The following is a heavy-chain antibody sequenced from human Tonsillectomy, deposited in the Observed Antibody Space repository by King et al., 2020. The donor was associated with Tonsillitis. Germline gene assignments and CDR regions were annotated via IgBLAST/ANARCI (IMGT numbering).Heavy chain of an antibody. CDR1: GGSFNNYA. J-gene: IGHJ5*02. V-gene: IGHV1-69*01. CDR3: AREFQLLFGFDP. Sequence: QLVQSGAEVKKPGSSVKISCKASGGSFNNYAINWVRQAPGKGLEWMGRSIPVFGSPNYAPKFLGRVTITADESTSSFNMEVSSLRSEDTAVYYCAREFQLLFGFDPWGQGTLVTVSS. CDR2: SIPVFGSP. D-gene: IGHD2-21*01.